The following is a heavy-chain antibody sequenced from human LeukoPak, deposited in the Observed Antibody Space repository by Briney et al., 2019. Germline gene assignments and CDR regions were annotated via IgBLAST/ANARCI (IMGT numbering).Heavy chain of an antibody. CDR1: GFTFSSDA. J-gene: IGHJ5*02. D-gene: IGHD2-15*01. V-gene: IGHV3-23*01. CDR2: ISGSGGST. CDR3: AMEDIVVVVAALPARFDP. Sequence: GSLRLSCAASGFTFSSDAMSTVPGAPGNRLEGCSGISGSGGSTYYADSVRGRFSVSRDNSKNTLYLQMNSMRAEDTAVYYCAMEDIVVVVAALPARFDPWGQGTLVTVSS.